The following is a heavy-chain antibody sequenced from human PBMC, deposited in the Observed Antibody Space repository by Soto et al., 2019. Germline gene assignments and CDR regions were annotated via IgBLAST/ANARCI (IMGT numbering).Heavy chain of an antibody. CDR2: IGTAGDT. D-gene: IGHD6-6*01. J-gene: IGHJ6*02. Sequence: GGSLRLSCAASGFTLSSYDMHWVRQATGKGLEWVSAIGTAGDTYYPGSVKGRFTISRENAKNSLYLQMNSLRAGDTAVYYCARVPSIAARLNYYGMDVWGQGTTVTVSS. CDR1: GFTLSSYD. V-gene: IGHV3-13*01. CDR3: ARVPSIAARLNYYGMDV.